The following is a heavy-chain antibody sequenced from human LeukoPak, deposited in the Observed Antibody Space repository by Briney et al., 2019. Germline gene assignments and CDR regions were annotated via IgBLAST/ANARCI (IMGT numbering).Heavy chain of an antibody. CDR2: INTNTGNP. J-gene: IGHJ3*02. Sequence: ASVKVSCNASGYTFTSYAMNWVRQAPGQGLEWMGWINTNTGNPTYAQGFTGRFVFSLDTSVSTAYLQISSLKAEDTAVYYCARSADPYPSDAFDIWRQRTMVTVPP. CDR1: GYTFTSYA. CDR3: ARSADPYPSDAFDI. V-gene: IGHV7-4-1*02.